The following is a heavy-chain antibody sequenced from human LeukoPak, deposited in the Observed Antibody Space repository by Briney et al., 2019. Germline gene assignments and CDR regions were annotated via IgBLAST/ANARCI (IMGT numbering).Heavy chain of an antibody. CDR3: ARTIGILERPYYYYMDV. J-gene: IGHJ6*03. Sequence: SETLSLTCTVSGGSISSYYWSWIRQPPGKGLEWIGYIYYSGSTNYNPSLKSRVTISVDTSKNQFSLKLSSVTAADTAVYYCARTIGILERPYYYYMDVWGKGTTVTVSS. CDR2: IYYSGST. CDR1: GGSISSYY. D-gene: IGHD3-3*01. V-gene: IGHV4-59*01.